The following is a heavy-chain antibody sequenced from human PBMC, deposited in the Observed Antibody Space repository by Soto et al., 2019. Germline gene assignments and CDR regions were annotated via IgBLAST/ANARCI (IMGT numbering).Heavy chain of an antibody. CDR1: GGSISSSSYY. CDR3: ARHDITIFGVVNSTFDY. V-gene: IGHV4-39*01. D-gene: IGHD3-3*01. J-gene: IGHJ4*02. CDR2: IYYSGST. Sequence: SETLSLTCTVSGGSISSSSYYWGWIRQPPGKGLEWIGSIYYSGSTYYNPSLKSRVTISVDTSKNQFSLKLSSVTAADTAVYYCARHDITIFGVVNSTFDYWGQGTLVTVSS.